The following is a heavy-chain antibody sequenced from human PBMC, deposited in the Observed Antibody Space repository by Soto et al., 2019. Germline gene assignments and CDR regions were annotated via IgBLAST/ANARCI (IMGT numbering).Heavy chain of an antibody. CDR1: GYSSTSYW. Sequence: ESLKISCKGSGYSSTSYWISWVRQMPGKGLEWMGRIDPSDSYTNYSPSFQGHVTISADKSISTAYLQWSSLKASDTAMYYCARNLRSGYLHYGMDVWGQGTTVTVSS. J-gene: IGHJ6*02. CDR2: IDPSDSYT. V-gene: IGHV5-10-1*01. D-gene: IGHD3-3*01. CDR3: ARNLRSGYLHYGMDV.